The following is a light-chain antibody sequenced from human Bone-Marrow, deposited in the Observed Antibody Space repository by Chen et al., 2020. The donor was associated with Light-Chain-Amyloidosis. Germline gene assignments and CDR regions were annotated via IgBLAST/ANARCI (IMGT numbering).Light chain of an antibody. CDR1: QDISNY. J-gene: IGKJ4*01. CDR2: DAA. V-gene: IGKV1-33*01. CDR3: QQYDNLPLT. Sequence: DIQMTQSPSSLSPSVGDRVTITCQASQDISNYLNWYQQKPGKDPKLLIYDAANLETGVPSRFSGSGSGTDFTFTISSLQPEDIATSYCQQYDNLPLTFGGGTKVEIK.